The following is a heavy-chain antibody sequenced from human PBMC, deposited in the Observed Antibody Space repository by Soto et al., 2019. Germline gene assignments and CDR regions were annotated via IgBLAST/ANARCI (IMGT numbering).Heavy chain of an antibody. CDR3: ARDPHSSSWYEDWFDP. CDR1: GGTFSSYA. CDR2: IIPIFGTA. J-gene: IGHJ5*02. D-gene: IGHD6-13*01. Sequence: SVKVSCKASGGTFSSYAISWVRQAPGQGLEWMGGIIPIFGTANYAQKFQGRVTITADESTSTAYMELSSLRSEDTAVYYCARDPHSSSWYEDWFDPWGQGTLVTVSS. V-gene: IGHV1-69*13.